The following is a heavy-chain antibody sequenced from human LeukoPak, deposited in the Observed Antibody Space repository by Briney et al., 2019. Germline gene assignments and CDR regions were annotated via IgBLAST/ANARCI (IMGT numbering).Heavy chain of an antibody. J-gene: IGHJ6*02. D-gene: IGHD1-14*01. CDR3: ARVRRKIWQYYYYYYGMDV. V-gene: IGHV3-30*04. Sequence: PGRSLRLSCAASGFTFSSYAMHWVRQAPGKGLEWVAVISYDGSNKYYADSVKGRFTISRDNSKNTLYLQMNSLRAEDTAVYYCARVRRKIWQYYYYYYGMDVWGQGTTVTVSS. CDR2: ISYDGSNK. CDR1: GFTFSSYA.